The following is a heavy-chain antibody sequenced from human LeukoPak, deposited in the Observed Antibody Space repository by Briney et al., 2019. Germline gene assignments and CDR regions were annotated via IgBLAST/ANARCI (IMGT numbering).Heavy chain of an antibody. CDR3: ARDLGLLRFLEWLPNY. V-gene: IGHV1-2*02. CDR1: GYTFTGYY. J-gene: IGHJ4*02. D-gene: IGHD3-3*01. Sequence: ASVKVSCKASGYTFTGYYMHWVRQAPGQGLEWMGWINPNSGGTNYAQKFQGRVTMTSDTSISTAYMELSRLRSDDTAVYYCARDLGLLRFLEWLPNYWGQGTLVTVSS. CDR2: INPNSGGT.